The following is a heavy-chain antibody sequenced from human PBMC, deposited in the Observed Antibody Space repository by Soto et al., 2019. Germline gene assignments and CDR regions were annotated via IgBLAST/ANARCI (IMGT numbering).Heavy chain of an antibody. J-gene: IGHJ4*02. CDR3: ARDLEGWRPRIVQLERRSAFDY. V-gene: IGHV4-34*01. Sequence: QVQLQQWGAGLLKPSETLSLTCAVYGGSFSGYYWSWIRQPPGKGLEWIGEINHSGSTNYNPSLKSRVTISVDTSKNQFSLKLSSVTAADTAVYYCARDLEGWRPRIVQLERRSAFDYWGQGTLVTVSS. CDR2: INHSGST. D-gene: IGHD1-1*01. CDR1: GGSFSGYY.